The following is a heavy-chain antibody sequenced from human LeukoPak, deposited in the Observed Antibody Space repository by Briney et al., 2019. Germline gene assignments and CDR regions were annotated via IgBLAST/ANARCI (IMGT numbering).Heavy chain of an antibody. CDR3: ARFRTAMQLWKGYYFDY. V-gene: IGHV3-7*01. D-gene: IGHD5-18*01. Sequence: GGSLRLSCAASGFTFRYYWMTWVRQAPGKGLEWVANIKQDGSAKYYVDSVKGRFTISRDNAKNSLYLQMNSLRAEDTAVYYCARFRTAMQLWKGYYFDYWGQGTLVTVSS. CDR1: GFTFRYYW. CDR2: IKQDGSAK. J-gene: IGHJ4*02.